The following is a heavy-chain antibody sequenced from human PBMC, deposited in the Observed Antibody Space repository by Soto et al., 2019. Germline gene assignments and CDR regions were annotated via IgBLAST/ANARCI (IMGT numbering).Heavy chain of an antibody. J-gene: IGHJ2*01. V-gene: IGHV3-23*01. Sequence: EVELLESGGGFVQPGGSLRLSCAASGFTFSNYAMSWVRQGPGKGLEWVSALSGDGDSIYYSDSVKGRFTISRDNSKNTVYLHMSSLRVEDTAVYYCAKDTKELWGRGTLVTVSS. CDR1: GFTFSNYA. D-gene: IGHD1-1*01. CDR2: LSGDGDSI. CDR3: AKDTKEL.